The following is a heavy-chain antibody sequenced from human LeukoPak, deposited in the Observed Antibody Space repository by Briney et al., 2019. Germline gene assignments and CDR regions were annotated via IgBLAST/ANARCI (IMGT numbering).Heavy chain of an antibody. D-gene: IGHD6-13*01. CDR2: IYYSGST. CDR3: ARHRRSIAAAGIRFDY. J-gene: IGHJ4*02. Sequence: SETLSLTCTVSGGSISSSSYYWGWIRQPPGKGLEWIGSIYYSGSTYYNPSLKSRVTISVDTSKNQFSLKLSSVTAADTAVYYCARHRRSIAAAGIRFDYWGQGTLVTVSS. V-gene: IGHV4-39*01. CDR1: GGSISSSSYY.